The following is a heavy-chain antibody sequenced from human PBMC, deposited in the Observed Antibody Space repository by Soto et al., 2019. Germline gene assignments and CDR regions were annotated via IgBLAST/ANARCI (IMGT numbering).Heavy chain of an antibody. Sequence: ASVKVSCKASGYSFTTYGISWVRQAPGQGLEWMGWMSTYNGNTNYAERFQGRVTMTTDTSTNTAYMELRSLRSDDTAVYYCARVCSEYGDYNYNWFDPWGQGTLVTVSS. D-gene: IGHD4-17*01. CDR2: MSTYNGNT. CDR3: ARVCSEYGDYNYNWFDP. V-gene: IGHV1-18*01. CDR1: GYSFTTYG. J-gene: IGHJ5*02.